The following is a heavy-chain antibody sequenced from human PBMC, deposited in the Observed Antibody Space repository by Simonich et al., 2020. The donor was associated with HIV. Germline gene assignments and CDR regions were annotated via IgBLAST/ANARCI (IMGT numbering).Heavy chain of an antibody. CDR2: IKEDGSEE. V-gene: IGHV3-7*01. Sequence: EVQLVESGGGLVQPGGSLRLSCAASGFTFSINWMSWVRQAPGKGLEWVANIKEDGSEEYYVDSVKGRFTISRDNAKNSLYLQMNSLRAEDTAVDYCARYGGNSGDYFDYWGQGILVTVSS. CDR1: GFTFSINW. CDR3: ARYGGNSGDYFDY. D-gene: IGHD2-21*02. J-gene: IGHJ4*02.